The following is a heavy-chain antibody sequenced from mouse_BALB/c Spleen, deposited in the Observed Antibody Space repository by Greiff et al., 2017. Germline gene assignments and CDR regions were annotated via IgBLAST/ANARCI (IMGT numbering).Heavy chain of an antibody. CDR2: ISRGSSTI. Sequence: EVQGVESGGGLVQPGGSRKLSCAASGFTFSSFGMHWVRQAPEKGLEWVAYISRGSSTIYYADTVKGRFTISRDNPKNTLFLQMTSLRSEDTAMYYCARSSYEGHSMDYWGQGTSGTVSS. CDR3: ARSSYEGHSMDY. J-gene: IGHJ4*01. D-gene: IGHD2-3*01. V-gene: IGHV5-17*02. CDR1: GFTFSSFG.